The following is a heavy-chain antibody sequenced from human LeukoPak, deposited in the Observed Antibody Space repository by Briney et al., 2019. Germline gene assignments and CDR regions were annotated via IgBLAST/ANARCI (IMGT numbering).Heavy chain of an antibody. J-gene: IGHJ6*02. V-gene: IGHV3-30*18. CDR2: ISYDGSNK. CDR1: GFTFSSYG. Sequence: GGSLRLSCAASGFTFSSYGMHWVRQAPGKGLEWVAVISYDGSNKYYADSVKGRFTISRDNSKNTLYLQMNSLRAEDTAVYYCAKDQRYYDFWSGYYPRYYYGMDVWGQGTTVTVPS. CDR3: AKDQRYYDFWSGYYPRYYYGMDV. D-gene: IGHD3-3*01.